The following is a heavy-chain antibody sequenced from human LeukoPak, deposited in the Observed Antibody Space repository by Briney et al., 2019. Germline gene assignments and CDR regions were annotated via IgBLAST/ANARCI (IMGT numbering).Heavy chain of an antibody. CDR2: INPNSGGT. J-gene: IGHJ4*02. CDR1: GYTFTGYY. CDR3: ARGRERIQLWLVVDIYFDY. Sequence: GASVKVSCKASGYTFTGYYMHWVRQAPGQGLEWMGWINPNSGGTNYAQKFQGRVTMTRDTSISTAYMELSRLRSDDTAVYYCARGRERIQLWLVVDIYFDYWGQGTLVTVSS. D-gene: IGHD5-18*01. V-gene: IGHV1-2*02.